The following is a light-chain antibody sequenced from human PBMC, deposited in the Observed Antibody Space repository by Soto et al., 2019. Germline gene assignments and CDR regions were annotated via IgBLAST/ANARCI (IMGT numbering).Light chain of an antibody. Sequence: IVLTHSPDTLALSPGERATLSCRASQSVTSNYLAWYQQKPGQAPRLLIFGISSRATGIPDRFSGSVSGADFTLTIARLEPEDFAVYSCQQYGSSYAFGQGTKLEIK. J-gene: IGKJ2*01. CDR1: QSVTSNY. V-gene: IGKV3-20*01. CDR3: QQYGSSYA. CDR2: GIS.